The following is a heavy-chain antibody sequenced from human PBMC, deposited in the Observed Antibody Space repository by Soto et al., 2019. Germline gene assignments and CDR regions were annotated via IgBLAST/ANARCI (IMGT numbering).Heavy chain of an antibody. D-gene: IGHD3-3*01. CDR3: ARSAYDFWSGRLPPYYYYGMGV. CDR2: IDWDDDK. Sequence: GSGPTLVNPTQTLTLTCTFSGFSLSTSGMCVSWIRQPPGKALEWLALIDWDDDKYYSTSLKTRLTISKDTSKNQVVLTMTNMDPVDTATYYCARSAYDFWSGRLPPYYYYGMGVWGQGTTVTVSS. V-gene: IGHV2-70*01. CDR1: GFSLSTSGMC. J-gene: IGHJ6*02.